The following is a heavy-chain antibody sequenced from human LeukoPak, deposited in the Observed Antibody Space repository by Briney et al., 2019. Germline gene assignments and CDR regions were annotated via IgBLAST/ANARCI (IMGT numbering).Heavy chain of an antibody. CDR3: ARDVYCSGGSCYPQWFDP. J-gene: IGHJ5*02. CDR2: INPNSGGT. CDR1: GYTFTGYY. V-gene: IGHV1-2*02. Sequence: ASVKVSCGASGYTFTGYYMHWVRQAPGQGLEWMGWINPNSGGTNYAQKFQGRVTMTRDTSISTAYMELSRLRSDDTAVYYCARDVYCSGGSCYPQWFDPWGQGTLVTVSS. D-gene: IGHD2-15*01.